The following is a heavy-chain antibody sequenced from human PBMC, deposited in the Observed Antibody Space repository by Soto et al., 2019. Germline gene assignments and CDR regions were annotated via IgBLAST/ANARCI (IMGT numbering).Heavy chain of an antibody. D-gene: IGHD3-3*01. Sequence: ASVKVSCKASGYTFTGYYMHWVRQATGQGLEWMGWINPNSGGTYYAQRFQGWVTMTRDTSINTAYIELSRLTSDDTAVYYCARALIFGVVIPVLDYWGQGTLVTVSS. CDR3: ARALIFGVVIPVLDY. CDR2: INPNSGGT. CDR1: GYTFTGYY. J-gene: IGHJ4*02. V-gene: IGHV1-2*04.